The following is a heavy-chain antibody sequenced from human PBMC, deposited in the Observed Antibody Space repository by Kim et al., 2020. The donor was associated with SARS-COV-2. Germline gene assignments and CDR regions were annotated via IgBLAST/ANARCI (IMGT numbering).Heavy chain of an antibody. J-gene: IGHJ4*02. D-gene: IGHD3-22*01. CDR1: GGTFSSYA. CDR2: IIPIFGTA. CDR3: ATVHYYDSSGYYYSTYYFDY. Sequence: SVKVSCKASGGTFSSYAISWVRQAPGQGLEWMGGIIPIFGTANYAQKFQGRVTITADESTSTAYMELSSLRSEDTAVYYCATVHYYDSSGYYYSTYYFDYWGPGTLVTVSS. V-gene: IGHV1-69*13.